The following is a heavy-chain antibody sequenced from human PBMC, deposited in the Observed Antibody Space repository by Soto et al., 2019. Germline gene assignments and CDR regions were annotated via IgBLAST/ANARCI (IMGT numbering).Heavy chain of an antibody. CDR3: ARDRPSEYTYGSSGWSDP. D-gene: IGHD5-18*01. CDR2: VYHSGST. J-gene: IGHJ5*02. V-gene: IGHV4-4*02. CDR1: GGSISSYYW. Sequence: SETLSLTCAVSGGSISSYYWWSWVRQPPGRGLEWIGEVYHSGSTNYNPSLKSRVTISVDKSKNQSSLELTSVTAADTAVYFCARDRPSEYTYGSSGWSDPWGQGTLVTVSS.